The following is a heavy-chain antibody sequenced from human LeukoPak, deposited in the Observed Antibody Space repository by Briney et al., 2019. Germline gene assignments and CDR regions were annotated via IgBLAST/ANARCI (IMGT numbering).Heavy chain of an antibody. CDR1: GGSISSYY. J-gene: IGHJ4*02. CDR2: TYTSGST. V-gene: IGHV4-4*07. D-gene: IGHD3-9*01. CDR3: ARDREGAYDILTGYSVYYFDY. Sequence: PSETLSLTCTVSGGSISSYYWSWIRQPAGKGLEWIGRTYTSGSTNYNPSLKSRVTMSVDTSKNQFSLKLSSVTAADTAVYYCARDREGAYDILTGYSVYYFDYWGQGTLVTVSS.